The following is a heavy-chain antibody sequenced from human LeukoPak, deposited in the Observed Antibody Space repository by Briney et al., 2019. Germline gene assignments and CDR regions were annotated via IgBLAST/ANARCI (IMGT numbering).Heavy chain of an antibody. V-gene: IGHV1-3*01. D-gene: IGHD2-8*02. CDR1: GYTFTSYA. Sequence: ASVKVSCKASGYTFTSYAMHWVRQAPGQRLEWMGWINAGNDNTKYSQKFQGRVTITRDASASTAYMELSSLRSEDTAVYYCARDLGYCTGGACYPNWFDPWGQGTLVTVSS. CDR2: INAGNDNT. J-gene: IGHJ5*02. CDR3: ARDLGYCTGGACYPNWFDP.